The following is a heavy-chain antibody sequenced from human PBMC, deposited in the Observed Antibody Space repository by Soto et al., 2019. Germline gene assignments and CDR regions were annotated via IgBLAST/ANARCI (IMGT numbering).Heavy chain of an antibody. CDR1: GGYISSYY. CDR3: ARVGGDFWSGYYDY. V-gene: IGHV4-59*01. D-gene: IGHD3-3*01. Sequence: SETLSLTCTVSGGYISSYYWSWIRQPPGKGLEWIGYIYYSGSTNYNPSLKSRVTISVDTSKNQFSLKLSSVTAADTAVYYCARVGGDFWSGYYDYWGQGTLVTVSS. CDR2: IYYSGST. J-gene: IGHJ4*02.